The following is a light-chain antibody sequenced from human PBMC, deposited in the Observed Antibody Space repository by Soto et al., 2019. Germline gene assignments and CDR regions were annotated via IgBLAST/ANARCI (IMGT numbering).Light chain of an antibody. CDR3: QQRSNWPRVT. CDR2: DAS. Sequence: IVLTQSPATLSLSPGERATLSCRASQSVGSYLAWYQQKPGQAPRLLIYDASIRATGIPARFSGSGSETDFTPTISSLEPEDFAVYYCQQRSNWPRVTFGQGTKLEIK. CDR1: QSVGSY. V-gene: IGKV3-11*01. J-gene: IGKJ2*01.